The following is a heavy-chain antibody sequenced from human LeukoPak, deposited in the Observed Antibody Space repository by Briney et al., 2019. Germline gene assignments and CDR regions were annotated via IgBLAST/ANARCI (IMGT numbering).Heavy chain of an antibody. CDR2: IYYSGST. J-gene: IGHJ3*02. D-gene: IGHD3-16*02. Sequence: SETLSLTCTVSGGSISSYYWSWIRQPPGKGLEWIGYIYYSGSTNYNPSLKSRVTISVDTSKNQFSLKPSSVTAADTAVYYCARDSTTHTYYDYVWGSYRYWDAFDIWGQGTMVTVSS. CDR1: GGSISSYY. V-gene: IGHV4-59*01. CDR3: ARDSTTHTYYDYVWGSYRYWDAFDI.